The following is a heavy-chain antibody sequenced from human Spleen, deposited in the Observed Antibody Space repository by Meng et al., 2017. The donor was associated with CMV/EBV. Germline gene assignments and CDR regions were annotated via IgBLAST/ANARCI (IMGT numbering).Heavy chain of an antibody. CDR2: IYHGGDT. Sequence: CAVSGGSISTSSWWSWVRQPPGKGLEWIGDIYHGGDTNYNPSLKSRVTVSVDKSKNQVSLRLTSVTTADTAVYYCARVVNFSYFFDYWGQGTLVTVSS. CDR3: ARVVNFSYFFDY. V-gene: IGHV4-4*02. J-gene: IGHJ4*02. D-gene: IGHD3-3*01. CDR1: GGSISTSSW.